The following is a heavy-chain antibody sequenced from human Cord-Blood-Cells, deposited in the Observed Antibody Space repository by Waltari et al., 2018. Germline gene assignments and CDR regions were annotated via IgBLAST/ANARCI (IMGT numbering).Heavy chain of an antibody. J-gene: IGHJ4*02. D-gene: IGHD3-22*01. V-gene: IGHV1-8*01. CDR2: MNPKSGNT. CDR1: GYTFTSYD. CDR3: ARGPLYYYDSSGYK. Sequence: QVQLVQSGAEVKKPGASVKVSCKASGYTFTSYDITWVRQATGQGLEWMGWMNPKSGNTGYAQKFQGRVTMTRNTSISTAYMELSSLRSEDTAVYYCARGPLYYYDSSGYKWGQGTLVTVSS.